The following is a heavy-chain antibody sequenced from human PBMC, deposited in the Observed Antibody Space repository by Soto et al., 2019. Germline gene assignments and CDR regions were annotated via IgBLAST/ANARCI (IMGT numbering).Heavy chain of an antibody. V-gene: IGHV1-69*12. J-gene: IGHJ6*02. CDR3: ARAVVVVAATRGPSGMDV. CDR1: GGTFSSYA. CDR2: IIPIFGTA. D-gene: IGHD2-15*01. Sequence: QVQLVQSGAEVKKPGSSVKVSCKASGGTFSSYAISWVRQAPGQGLEWMGGIIPIFGTANYAQKFQGRVTITADESTSTAYMELSSLRSEDTAVYYCARAVVVVAATRGPSGMDVWGQGTTVTVSS.